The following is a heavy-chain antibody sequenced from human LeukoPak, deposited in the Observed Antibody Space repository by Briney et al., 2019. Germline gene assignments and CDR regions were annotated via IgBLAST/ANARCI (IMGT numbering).Heavy chain of an antibody. V-gene: IGHV4-59*12. J-gene: IGHJ4*02. D-gene: IGHD2-2*01. CDR2: IYYSGST. CDR3: ARASEYGLYYFDY. Sequence: SETLSLTCTVSGGSISSYYWSWIRQPPGKGLEWIGYIYYSGSTNYNPSLKSRVTISVDTSKNQFSLKLTSVTAADTAVYYCARASEYGLYYFDYWGQGTLVTVSS. CDR1: GGSISSYY.